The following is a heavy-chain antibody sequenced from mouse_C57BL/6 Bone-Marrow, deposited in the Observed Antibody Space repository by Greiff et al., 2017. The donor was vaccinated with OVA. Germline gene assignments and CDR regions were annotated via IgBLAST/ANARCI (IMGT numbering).Heavy chain of an antibody. CDR2: INPNNGGT. V-gene: IGHV1-22*01. Sequence: VQLQQSGPELVKPGASVKMSCKASGYTFTDYKMHWVKQSHGKSLEWIGYINPNNGGTSYNQKFKGKATLTVNKSSSTAYMELRSLTSEDSAVYYCSIIYYDRYWGQGTTLTVSS. D-gene: IGHD2-4*01. CDR1: GYTFTDYK. CDR3: SIIYYDRY. J-gene: IGHJ2*01.